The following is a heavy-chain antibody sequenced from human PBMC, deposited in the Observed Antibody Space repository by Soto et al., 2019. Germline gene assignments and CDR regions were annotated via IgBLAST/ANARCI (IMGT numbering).Heavy chain of an antibody. D-gene: IGHD2-2*01. CDR1: GGSISSGGYY. Sequence: VQLQESGPGLVKPSQTLSLTCTVSGGSISSGGYYWNWIRQHPGKGLECLGFIYYSASTYLNPSLESRLTISIYRSKNPLSMTLNSVPAADTAVYYCALARSVGWVVQVPACLNVDTWGTGILVTVSS. J-gene: IGHJ5*02. CDR3: ALARSVGWVVQVPACLNVDT. CDR2: IYYSAST. V-gene: IGHV4-31*03.